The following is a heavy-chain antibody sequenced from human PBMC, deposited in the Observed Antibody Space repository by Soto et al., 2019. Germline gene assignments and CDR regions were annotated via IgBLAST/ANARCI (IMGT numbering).Heavy chain of an antibody. D-gene: IGHD3-10*01. CDR2: IYYSGST. J-gene: IGHJ4*02. V-gene: IGHV4-31*03. CDR3: ARFYGSGSYYGPTFDY. CDR1: GGSISSGGYY. Sequence: SETLSLTCTVSGGSISSGGYYWSWIRQHPGKGLEWIGYIYYSGSTYYNPSLKSRVTISVDTSKNQFSLKLSSVTAADTAVYYCARFYGSGSYYGPTFDYWGQGTLVTVSS.